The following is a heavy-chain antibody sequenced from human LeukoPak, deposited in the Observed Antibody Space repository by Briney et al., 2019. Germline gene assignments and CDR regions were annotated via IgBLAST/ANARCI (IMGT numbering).Heavy chain of an antibody. Sequence: GRSLRLSCAASGSTFSSYAMHWVRQAPGKGLEWVAVISYDGSNKYYADSVKGRFTISRDNSKNTLYLQMNSLRAEDTAVYYCAKGANSYDFWSGYYIRAFDIWGQGTMVTVSS. CDR2: ISYDGSNK. CDR1: GSTFSSYA. V-gene: IGHV3-30*01. D-gene: IGHD3-3*01. CDR3: AKGANSYDFWSGYYIRAFDI. J-gene: IGHJ3*02.